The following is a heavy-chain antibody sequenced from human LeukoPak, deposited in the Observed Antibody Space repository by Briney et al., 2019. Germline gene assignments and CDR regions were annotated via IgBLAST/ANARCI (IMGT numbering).Heavy chain of an antibody. CDR2: IYYSGST. Sequence: SETLSLTCTVSGGSISSSGYYWGWIRQPPGKGLEWIGSIYYSGSTYYNPSLKSRVTISVDTSKNQFSLKLSSVTAADTAVYYCARGDSGSYYGPYYFDYWGQGTLVTVSS. J-gene: IGHJ4*02. CDR1: GGSISSSGYY. CDR3: ARGDSGSYYGPYYFDY. D-gene: IGHD1-26*01. V-gene: IGHV4-39*07.